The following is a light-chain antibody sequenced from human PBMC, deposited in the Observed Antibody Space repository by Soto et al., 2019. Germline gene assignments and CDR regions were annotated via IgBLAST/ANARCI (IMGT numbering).Light chain of an antibody. CDR1: QSVSNNY. Sequence: EIVLTQSPGTLSLSPGERATLSCRASQSVSNNYLAWYQQKPGQAPRRLIFGASGRATGIPDRFSGSGSGTDFTITISRLEPEDFAVYYCQQYGTSPTFGPGTKVEIK. CDR2: GAS. J-gene: IGKJ1*01. V-gene: IGKV3-20*01. CDR3: QQYGTSPT.